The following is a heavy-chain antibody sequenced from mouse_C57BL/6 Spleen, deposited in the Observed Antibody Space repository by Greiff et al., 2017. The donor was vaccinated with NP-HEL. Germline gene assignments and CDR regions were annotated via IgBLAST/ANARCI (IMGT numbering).Heavy chain of an antibody. CDR1: GFPFSSYA. J-gene: IGHJ2*01. CDR3: ARENYSNYYFDY. V-gene: IGHV5-4*01. D-gene: IGHD2-5*01. Sequence: EVKLVESGGGLVKPGGSLKLSCAASGFPFSSYAMSWVRQTPEKRLEWVATISDGGSYTYYPDNVKGRFTISRDNAKNNLYLQMSHLKSEDTAMYYCARENYSNYYFDYWGQGTTLTVSS. CDR2: ISDGGSYT.